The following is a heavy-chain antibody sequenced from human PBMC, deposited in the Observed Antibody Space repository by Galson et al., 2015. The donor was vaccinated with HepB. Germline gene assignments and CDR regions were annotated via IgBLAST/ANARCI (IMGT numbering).Heavy chain of an antibody. D-gene: IGHD3-10*01. CDR3: AKGYGSGSYWYFDL. Sequence: SLRLSCAASGLIFSNYAMNWVRQAPGKGLEWVSVIIGSGGRTNYADSVKGRFTISRDNSKNTLYLQMNSLRVEDTAIYYCAKGYGSGSYWYFDLWGRGTLVTVSS. J-gene: IGHJ2*01. V-gene: IGHV3-23*01. CDR1: GLIFSNYA. CDR2: IIGSGGRT.